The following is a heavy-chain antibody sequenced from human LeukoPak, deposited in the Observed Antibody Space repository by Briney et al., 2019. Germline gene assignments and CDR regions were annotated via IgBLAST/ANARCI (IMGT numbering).Heavy chain of an antibody. V-gene: IGHV3-30*18. CDR2: ISYDGSNK. Sequence: PGGSLRLSCAASGFTFSSYGMHWVCQAPGKGLEWVAVISYDGSNKYYADSVKGRFTISRDNSKNTLYLQMNSLRAEDTAVYYCAKERCGGDCYQDYWGQGTLVTVSS. D-gene: IGHD2-21*02. CDR1: GFTFSSYG. J-gene: IGHJ4*02. CDR3: AKERCGGDCYQDY.